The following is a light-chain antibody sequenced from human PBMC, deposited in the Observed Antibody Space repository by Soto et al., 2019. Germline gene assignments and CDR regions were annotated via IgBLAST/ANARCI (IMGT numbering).Light chain of an antibody. CDR1: SSNIGAGYD. J-gene: IGLJ1*01. CDR2: DNT. V-gene: IGLV1-40*01. Sequence: QSVLTQPPSVSGAPGQRVTISCTGSSSNIGAGYDVHWYQQLPGTAPKLLIYDNTNRPSGVPDRLSGSKSGTSASLAITGLQAEDEADYFCQSYDRSLGGYVFGSGTKVTVL. CDR3: QSYDRSLGGYV.